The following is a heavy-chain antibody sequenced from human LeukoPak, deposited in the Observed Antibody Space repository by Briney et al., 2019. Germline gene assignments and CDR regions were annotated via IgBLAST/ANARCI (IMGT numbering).Heavy chain of an antibody. CDR2: ISGSGGST. D-gene: IGHD3-9*01. J-gene: IGHJ4*02. V-gene: IGHV3-23*01. CDR3: AKDVFELYDIYDH. Sequence: GGSLRLSCAASGFTFTNFWMSWVRQAPGRGLEWVSAISGSGGSTFNADSVKGRFTISRDNSKNTLYLQMNSLRAEDTAIYYCAKDVFELYDIYDHWGQGTLVTVSS. CDR1: GFTFTNFW.